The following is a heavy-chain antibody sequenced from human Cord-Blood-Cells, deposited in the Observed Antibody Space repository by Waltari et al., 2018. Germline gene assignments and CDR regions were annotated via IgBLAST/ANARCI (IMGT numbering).Heavy chain of an antibody. V-gene: IGHV4-39*07. CDR2: IYYSGST. J-gene: IGHJ4*02. CDR1: GGSISSSRYY. Sequence: QLQLQESGPGLVKPSETLSLTRTVSGGSISSSRYYTGWSRQPPRKGLEWIGRIYYSGSTYYNPSLKSRVTISVDTSKNQFSLKLSSVTAADTAVYYCARRILETAMVDYWGQGTLVTVSS. CDR3: ARRILETAMVDY. D-gene: IGHD5-18*01.